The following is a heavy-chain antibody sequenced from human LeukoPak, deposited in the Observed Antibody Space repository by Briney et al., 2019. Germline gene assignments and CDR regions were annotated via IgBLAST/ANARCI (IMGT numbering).Heavy chain of an antibody. CDR1: GYTFTSYG. D-gene: IGHD3-22*01. CDR2: ISAYNGNT. Sequence: EASVKVSCKASGYTFTSYGISWVRQAPGQGLEWMGWISAYNGNTNYAQKLQGRVTMTTDTSTSTAYMELRSLRSDDTAVYYCARRYYYDSSGYPPYDAFDIWGQGTMVTVSS. CDR3: ARRYYYDSSGYPPYDAFDI. J-gene: IGHJ3*02. V-gene: IGHV1-18*01.